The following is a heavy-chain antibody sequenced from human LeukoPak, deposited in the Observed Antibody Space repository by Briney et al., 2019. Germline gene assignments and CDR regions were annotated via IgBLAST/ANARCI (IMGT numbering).Heavy chain of an antibody. V-gene: IGHV4-4*07. D-gene: IGHD3-22*01. CDR1: GGSISSYY. CDR2: IYTSGST. CDR3: ARAYSSGPARARAFDI. J-gene: IGHJ3*02. Sequence: SETLSLTCTVSGGSISSYYWSWIRQPAGKGLEWIGRIYTSGSTNYNPSLKSRVTISVDTSKNQFSLKLSSVTAADTAVYYCARAYSSGPARARAFDIWGQGTMVTVSS.